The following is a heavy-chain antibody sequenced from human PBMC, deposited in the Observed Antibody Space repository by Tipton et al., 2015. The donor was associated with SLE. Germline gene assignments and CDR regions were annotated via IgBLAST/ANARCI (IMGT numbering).Heavy chain of an antibody. CDR2: VIPNPGLA. V-gene: IGHV1-69*09. Sequence: QVQLVQSGAEVKKPGSSVKVSCKASGGTLSTYAINWVRQAPGQGLEWVGRVIPNPGLANYAQKFQGRVTLTADTSTGTAHMELSSLRSEDTAMYYCAGRLGSCTSAICPSGEYLQHWGQGTLVTVSS. CDR3: AGRLGSCTSAICPSGEYLQH. J-gene: IGHJ1*01. CDR1: GGTLSTYA. D-gene: IGHD2-2*01.